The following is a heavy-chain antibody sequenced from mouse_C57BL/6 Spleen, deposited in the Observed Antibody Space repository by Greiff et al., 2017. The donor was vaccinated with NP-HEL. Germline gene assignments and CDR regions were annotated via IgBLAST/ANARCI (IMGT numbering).Heavy chain of an antibody. Sequence: VQLQQPGAELVRPGSSVKLSCKASGYTFTSYWMHWVKQRPIQGLEWIGNIDPSDSETHYNQKFKDKATLTVDKSSSTAYMQLSSLTSEDSAVYYCARRVTDAMDYWGQGTSVTVSS. CDR1: GYTFTSYW. CDR2: IDPSDSET. V-gene: IGHV1-52*01. J-gene: IGHJ4*01. CDR3: ARRVTDAMDY.